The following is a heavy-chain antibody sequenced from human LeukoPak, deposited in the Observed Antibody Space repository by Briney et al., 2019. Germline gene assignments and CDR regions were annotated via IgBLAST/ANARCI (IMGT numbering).Heavy chain of an antibody. CDR1: GGSISSYY. CDR2: MHYSGST. V-gene: IGHV4-59*05. CDR3: ASPAPAGGGGGRASNIGGRGKRVPFFRGGAPAPTNW. Sequence: PSETLSLTCTVSGGSISSYYRSWIRQPPGKGLEWIGSMHYSGSTYYNPSLKSRVTISVDTSKNQFSLKLTSVNAADTAVYYCASPAPAGGGGGRASNIGGRGKRVPFFRGGAPAPTNW. J-gene: IGHJ5*01. D-gene: IGHD3-10*01.